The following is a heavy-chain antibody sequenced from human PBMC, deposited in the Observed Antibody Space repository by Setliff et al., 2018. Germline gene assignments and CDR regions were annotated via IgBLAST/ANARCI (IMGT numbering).Heavy chain of an antibody. CDR3: ARLAVRNTVYYYFTDV. V-gene: IGHV5-51*01. D-gene: IGHD2-2*02. CDR2: IYPGDSDT. Sequence: PGESLTISCQGLGYDFFGYWIAWVRQVPGKGPEWVGLIYPGDSDTRYSPSFQGQVTIAVDRSRVTAYLQWDSLKASDAATYYCARLAVRNTVYYYFTDVWGKGTSVTVSS. J-gene: IGHJ6*03. CDR1: GYDFFGYW.